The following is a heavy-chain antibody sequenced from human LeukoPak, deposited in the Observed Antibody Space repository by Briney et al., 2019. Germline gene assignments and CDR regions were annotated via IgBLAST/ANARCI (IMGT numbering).Heavy chain of an antibody. V-gene: IGHV3-53*01. J-gene: IGHJ4*02. CDR3: ILTTVTTSAEY. CDR2: IYNGVTI. CDR1: GLTVSSNY. D-gene: IGHD4-17*01. Sequence: GGSLRLSCAASGLTVSSNYMNWVRQAPGKGLEWVSVIYNGVTIHYADSVKGRFTISSDNSKNTVYLQLNSLRAEDTAIYYCILTTVTTSAEYRGQGPLVTVSS.